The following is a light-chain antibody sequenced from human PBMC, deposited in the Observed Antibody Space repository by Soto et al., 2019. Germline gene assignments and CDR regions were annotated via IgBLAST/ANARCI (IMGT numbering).Light chain of an antibody. CDR3: QQYDKWLYT. J-gene: IGKJ2*01. CDR2: GAS. CDR1: QSVSSN. V-gene: IGKV3-15*01. Sequence: EIVMTQSPATLSVSPGERATLSCRASQSVSSNLAWYQQKPGQAPRLLIYGASTRATGIPARFSGSGSGTEFTLTISSLQSEDFAVYYCQQYDKWLYTFGQGTKVEIK.